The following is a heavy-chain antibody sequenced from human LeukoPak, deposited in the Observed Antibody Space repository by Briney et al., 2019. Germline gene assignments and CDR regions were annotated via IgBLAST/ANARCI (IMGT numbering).Heavy chain of an antibody. Sequence: GGSLRLSCAASGFTFSSYAVSWVRQAPGEGLEWVSSISGSGGSTYSADSVKGRFTISRDNSKNTLYLQMNSLRAEDTALYYCAKDRSCTNDICHGDFDYWGQGTLVTVSS. CDR3: AKDRSCTNDICHGDFDY. CDR2: ISGSGGST. CDR1: GFTFSSYA. D-gene: IGHD2-8*01. V-gene: IGHV3-23*01. J-gene: IGHJ4*02.